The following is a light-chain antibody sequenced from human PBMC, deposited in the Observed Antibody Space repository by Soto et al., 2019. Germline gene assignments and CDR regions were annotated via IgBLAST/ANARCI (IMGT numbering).Light chain of an antibody. CDR1: QSLVQSDGNTY. CDR2: KVS. CDR3: MQATQSHWT. Sequence: DIVMTESPLSLAVTPGGPASISCRSTQSLVQSDGNTYLNWFQQRPGQSARRLIYKVSDRFSGVPDRFSGSGAGTDFTLTISRVEAEDVGIYYCMQATQSHWTFGQGTKVDIK. V-gene: IGKV2-30*02. J-gene: IGKJ1*01.